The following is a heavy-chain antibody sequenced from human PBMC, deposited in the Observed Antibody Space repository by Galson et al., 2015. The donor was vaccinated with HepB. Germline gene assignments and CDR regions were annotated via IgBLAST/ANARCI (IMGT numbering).Heavy chain of an antibody. J-gene: IGHJ4*02. CDR1: GGTFSSYA. D-gene: IGHD3-10*01. Sequence: SVKVSCKASGGTFSSYAISWVRQAPGQGLEWMGGIIPIFGTANYAQKFQGRVTITADKSTSTAYMELSSLRSEDTAVYYCARSSFTMVRGVIKNIYYFDYWGQGTLVTVSS. V-gene: IGHV1-69*06. CDR3: ARSSFTMVRGVIKNIYYFDY. CDR2: IIPIFGTA.